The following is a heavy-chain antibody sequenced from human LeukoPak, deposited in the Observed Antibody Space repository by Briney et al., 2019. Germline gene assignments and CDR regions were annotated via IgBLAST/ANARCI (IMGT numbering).Heavy chain of an antibody. Sequence: GGSLRLSCAASGFTFSSYAMSWVRQAPGKGLEWVSAISGSGGSTYYADSVKGRFTISRDNSKNTLYLQMNSLRAEDTAVYYCAKSTRDSSGWYVDYFGYWGQGTLVTVSS. V-gene: IGHV3-23*01. CDR2: ISGSGGST. D-gene: IGHD6-19*01. CDR1: GFTFSSYA. J-gene: IGHJ4*02. CDR3: AKSTRDSSGWYVDYFGY.